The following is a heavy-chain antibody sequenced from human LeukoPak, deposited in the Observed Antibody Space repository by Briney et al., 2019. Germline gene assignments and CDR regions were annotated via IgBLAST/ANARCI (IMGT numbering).Heavy chain of an antibody. Sequence: ASVKVSCKVSGYTLTELSMHWVRQAPGKGLEWMGGFDPEDGETIYAQKFQGRITMTEDTSTDTAYMELSSLRSEDTAVYYCATTLRFSGSYFDYWGQGTLVTVSS. CDR2: FDPEDGET. V-gene: IGHV1-24*01. J-gene: IGHJ4*02. CDR3: ATTLRFSGSYFDY. CDR1: GYTLTELS. D-gene: IGHD1-26*01.